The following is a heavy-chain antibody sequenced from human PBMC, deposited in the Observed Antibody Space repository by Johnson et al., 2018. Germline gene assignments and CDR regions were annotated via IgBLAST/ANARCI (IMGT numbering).Heavy chain of an antibody. CDR2: IYNTGSA. CDR1: GGSISGYY. Sequence: QVQLQESGPGLVKPSETLSLTCTVSGGSISGYYWSWIRQPPGKGLEWIGYIYNTGSASYNPSLKSRVTISVDTSKNQFSLKLTSVTAAATAFYYCARRGGHSYGFADYDYYYYIDVWGRGTTVTVSS. J-gene: IGHJ6*03. V-gene: IGHV4-59*01. D-gene: IGHD5-18*01. CDR3: ARRGGHSYGFADYDYYYYIDV.